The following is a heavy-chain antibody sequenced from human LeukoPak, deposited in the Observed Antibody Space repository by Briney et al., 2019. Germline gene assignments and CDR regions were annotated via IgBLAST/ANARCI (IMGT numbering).Heavy chain of an antibody. CDR3: AKVRLGYCSSTSCHYFDY. J-gene: IGHJ4*02. Sequence: GGSLRLSCAASGFTFSSYAMSWVRQAPGKGLEWVSAISGGGGSTYYADSVKGRFTISRDNSKNTLYLQMNSLRAEDTAVYYCAKVRLGYCSSTSCHYFDYWGQGTLVTVSS. CDR2: ISGGGGST. V-gene: IGHV3-23*01. D-gene: IGHD2-2*01. CDR1: GFTFSSYA.